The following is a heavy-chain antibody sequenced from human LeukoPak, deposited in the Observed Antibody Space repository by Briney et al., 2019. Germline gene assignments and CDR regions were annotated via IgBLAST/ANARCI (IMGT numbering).Heavy chain of an antibody. CDR3: ARAGILMVYAAYYYYGMDV. CDR1: GGSISSGSYY. D-gene: IGHD2-8*01. CDR2: IYTSGST. J-gene: IGHJ6*02. Sequence: SQTLSLTCTVSGGSISSGSYYWSWIRQPAGKGLEWIGRIYTSGSTNYNPSLKSRVTISVDTSKNQLSLKLSSVTAADTAVYYCARAGILMVYAAYYYYGMDVWGQGTTVTVSS. V-gene: IGHV4-61*02.